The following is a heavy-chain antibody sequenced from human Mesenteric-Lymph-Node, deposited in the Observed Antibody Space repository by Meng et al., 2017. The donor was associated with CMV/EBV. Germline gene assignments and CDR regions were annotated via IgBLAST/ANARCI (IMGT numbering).Heavy chain of an antibody. Sequence: ASVKVSCKASGYTFTDYYMHWVRQAPGQGLEWMGWINPNSGGTSYGQKFQGRVTMTRDTSISTAYMELNRLRSADTAVYYCARVKFQKITGTTLYYYYYGMDVWGQGTTVTVSS. D-gene: IGHD1-7*01. V-gene: IGHV1-2*02. CDR2: INPNSGGT. CDR3: ARVKFQKITGTTLYYYYYGMDV. J-gene: IGHJ6*02. CDR1: GYTFTDYY.